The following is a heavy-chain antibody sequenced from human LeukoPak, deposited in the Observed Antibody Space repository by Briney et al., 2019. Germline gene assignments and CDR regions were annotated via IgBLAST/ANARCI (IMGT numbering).Heavy chain of an antibody. D-gene: IGHD5-24*01. Sequence: KPGGSLRVSCAASGFTFSTYATSWVRRAPGKGLEWVSGISGSGGSTYYADSVKGRFTISRDNSKSSLYLQMNSLRAEDTAVYYCAKDAKLGMATMYSFDTWGQGTMVTVSS. CDR3: AKDAKLGMATMYSFDT. CDR2: ISGSGGST. J-gene: IGHJ3*02. CDR1: GFTFSTYA. V-gene: IGHV3-23*01.